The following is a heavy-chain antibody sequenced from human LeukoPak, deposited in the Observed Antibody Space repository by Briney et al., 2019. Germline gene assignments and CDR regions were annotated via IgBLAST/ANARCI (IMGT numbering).Heavy chain of an antibody. J-gene: IGHJ4*02. CDR1: GFTFSSYS. D-gene: IGHD6-13*01. CDR3: ARVSKGSSTIDY. CDR2: ISSSSSYI. Sequence: GGSLRLSCAASGFTFSSYSMNWVRQAPGKGLEWVSSISSSSSYIYYADSVKGRFTISRDNAKNSLYLQMNSLRAEDTAVYYCARVSKGSSTIDYWGQGTLVTVSS. V-gene: IGHV3-21*01.